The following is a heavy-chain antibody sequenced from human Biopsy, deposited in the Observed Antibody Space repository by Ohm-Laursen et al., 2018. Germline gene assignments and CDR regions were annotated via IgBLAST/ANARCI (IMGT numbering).Heavy chain of an antibody. V-gene: IGHV4-39*01. CDR2: IYNTETT. J-gene: IGHJ5*02. CDR1: GGSISSSTTYY. CDR3: ARHPTGFWFDP. Sequence: SEILSLTWTVSGGSISSSTTYYWAWLRQPPGKGLEWIGSIYNTETTFYNPSFKSRVTISVDTSTNQFSLKVSSVTAADTALYFCARHPTGFWFDPWGHGTLVTVSS.